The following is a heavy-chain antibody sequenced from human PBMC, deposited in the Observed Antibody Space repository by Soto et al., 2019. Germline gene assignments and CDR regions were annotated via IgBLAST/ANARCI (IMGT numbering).Heavy chain of an antibody. CDR3: ARGPPGVVPGAIGSGGMDV. CDR2: MSFDGSKA. J-gene: IGHJ6*02. Sequence: QVQLVESGGGVVQPGRSLSLSCAASGFTLSSYAVHWVRQAPGKGLEWVAVMSFDGSKASHADSVKGRFTISRDNAKSSVSLPMNSLRVEDSAVYYCARGPPGVVPGAIGSGGMDVWGQGTTVSVSS. V-gene: IGHV3-30*04. D-gene: IGHD2-2*01. CDR1: GFTLSSYA.